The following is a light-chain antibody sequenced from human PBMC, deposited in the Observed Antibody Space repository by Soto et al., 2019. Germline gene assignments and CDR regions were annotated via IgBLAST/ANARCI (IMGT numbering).Light chain of an antibody. J-gene: IGKJ5*01. Sequence: VQSTLAAAALSASVGYRVSITCRAIQSISDSLAFYQQKPGKAPDLLISDVSKFERGVASRFSGSGSGTEFTLTISSLQPDDFATYFCQQYASYSPFGQGTRPAIK. CDR1: QSISDS. V-gene: IGKV1-5*01. CDR3: QQYASYSP. CDR2: DVS.